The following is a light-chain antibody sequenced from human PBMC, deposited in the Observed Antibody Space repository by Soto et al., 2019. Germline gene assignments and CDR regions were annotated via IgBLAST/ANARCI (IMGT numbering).Light chain of an antibody. CDR1: QSISSNY. CDR3: QHYGSSPPMYT. Sequence: EIVLTQSPGTLSLSPGERATLSCRASQSISSNYFAWYQQKPGQAPRLLIYGASTRANGIPDKFSGSGSGTEFTLTISRLEPEDFAVYYCQHYGSSPPMYTFGQGTKLEIK. CDR2: GAS. V-gene: IGKV3-20*01. J-gene: IGKJ2*01.